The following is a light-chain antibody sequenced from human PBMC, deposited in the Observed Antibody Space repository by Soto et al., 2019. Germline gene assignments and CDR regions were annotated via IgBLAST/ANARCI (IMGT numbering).Light chain of an antibody. V-gene: IGKV1-5*01. CDR3: QQYHSYPWT. CDR2: AAS. Sequence: DIQMTQSPSTLSASLGDRVTITCRASQSVSSWLAWYQQKAGKAPKVLIYAASSLQSGVPSRFSGSGSGTEFTLTISSLQPGDFGTYYCQQYHSYPWTFGQGTKADIK. J-gene: IGKJ1*01. CDR1: QSVSSW.